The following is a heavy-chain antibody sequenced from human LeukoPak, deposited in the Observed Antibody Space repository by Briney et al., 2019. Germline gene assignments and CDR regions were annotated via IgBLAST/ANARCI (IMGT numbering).Heavy chain of an antibody. Sequence: PGGSLRHSCAASGFTFSSYAMSWVRQAPGKGLEWVSAISGTGVNTYYADSVKGRFTISRDNSKNTLYLQINSLRAEDTAVYYCAKDRAVVATIPLDYWGQGTLVTVSS. V-gene: IGHV3-23*01. D-gene: IGHD5-12*01. J-gene: IGHJ4*02. CDR2: ISGTGVNT. CDR3: AKDRAVVATIPLDY. CDR1: GFTFSSYA.